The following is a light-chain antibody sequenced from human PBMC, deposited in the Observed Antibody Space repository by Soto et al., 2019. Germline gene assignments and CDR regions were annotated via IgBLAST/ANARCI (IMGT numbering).Light chain of an antibody. CDR2: WAS. Sequence: DIVMTQSPDSLAVYLGERATINCKSSQSLLYSSNNKNYLAWYQQKPGQPPKLLIYWASTRESGVPDRFSGSGSGTDFTLTISSLQAEDVAVYYCQQYYSTLMYTFGQGTKLEIK. V-gene: IGKV4-1*01. J-gene: IGKJ2*01. CDR3: QQYYSTLMYT. CDR1: QSLLYSSNNKNY.